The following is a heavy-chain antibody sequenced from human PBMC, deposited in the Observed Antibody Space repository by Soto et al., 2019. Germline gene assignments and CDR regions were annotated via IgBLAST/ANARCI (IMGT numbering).Heavy chain of an antibody. J-gene: IGHJ4*02. CDR3: AKGSCSGACLHYIDY. CDR2: ISGSGRST. D-gene: IGHD2-15*01. Sequence: DVQLLDSGGGLVQPGGSLRLSCAVSGFSFSNYVMNWVRQAPGKGLERVSGISGSGRSTYYADSVKGRFTISRDTSKNTLYLQMNSLRAEDTAIYYCAKGSCSGACLHYIDYWGQGTLVTVSS. V-gene: IGHV3-23*01. CDR1: GFSFSNYV.